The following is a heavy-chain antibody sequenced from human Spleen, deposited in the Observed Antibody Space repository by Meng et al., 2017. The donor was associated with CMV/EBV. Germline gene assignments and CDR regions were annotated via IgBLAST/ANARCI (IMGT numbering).Heavy chain of an antibody. CDR1: GFTFSSYA. V-gene: IGHV3-23*01. CDR3: AKVSAAVSGWFDP. CDR2: ISGSGGST. J-gene: IGHJ5*02. Sequence: CAASGFTFSSYAMSWVRQAPGKGLEWVSAISGSGGSTYYADSVKGRFTISRDNSKNTLYLQMNSLRAEDTAVYYCAKVSAAVSGWFDPWGQGTLVTVSS. D-gene: IGHD6-13*01.